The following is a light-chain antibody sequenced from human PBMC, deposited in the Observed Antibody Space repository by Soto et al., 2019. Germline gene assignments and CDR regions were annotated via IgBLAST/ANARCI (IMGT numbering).Light chain of an antibody. CDR3: SSFTDGYNLV. CDR2: DVT. CDR1: SSDIGGYNS. J-gene: IGLJ1*01. V-gene: IGLV2-8*01. Sequence: QSVVTQSPSASGSPGQSVTISCTATSSDIGGYNSVSWYQQHPGKSLKVMIYDVTKRPSGVPDRFSRSKSGNTASLTVSAFLAEDEDDYYCSSFTDGYNLVFGTGPKVT.